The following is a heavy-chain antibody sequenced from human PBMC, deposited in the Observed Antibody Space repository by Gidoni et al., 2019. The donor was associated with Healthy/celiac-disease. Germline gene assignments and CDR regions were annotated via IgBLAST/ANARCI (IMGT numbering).Heavy chain of an antibody. Sequence: QVQLVESGGGVVQPGRSLRLSCAASGFTFSSYGMHWVRQAPGKGLEWVAVISYDGSNKYYADSVKCRFTISRDNSKNTLYLQMNSLRAEDTAVYYCAKPDTGYGMDVWGQGTTVTVSS. CDR2: ISYDGSNK. D-gene: IGHD5-18*01. V-gene: IGHV3-30*18. CDR3: AKPDTGYGMDV. CDR1: GFTFSSYG. J-gene: IGHJ6*02.